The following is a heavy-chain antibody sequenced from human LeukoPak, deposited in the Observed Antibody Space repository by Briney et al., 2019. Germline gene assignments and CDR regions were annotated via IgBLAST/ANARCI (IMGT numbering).Heavy chain of an antibody. V-gene: IGHV3-30*04. CDR2: ISYDGSNK. D-gene: IGHD3-10*02. Sequence: GGSLRLSCAASGFTFSSYAMHWVRQAPGKGLEWVAVISYDGSNKYYADSVKGRFTISRDNSKNTLYLQMNSLRAEDTAVYYCARSMSGGDAFDIWGQGTMVTVSS. J-gene: IGHJ3*02. CDR3: ARSMSGGDAFDI. CDR1: GFTFSSYA.